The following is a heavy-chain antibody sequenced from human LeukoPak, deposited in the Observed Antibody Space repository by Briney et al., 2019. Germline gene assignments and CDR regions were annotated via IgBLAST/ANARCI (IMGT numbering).Heavy chain of an antibody. V-gene: IGHV3-30-3*01. D-gene: IGHD2-2*01. CDR1: GFTFSSYA. Sequence: GGSLRLSCAASGFTFSSYAMHWVRQAPGKGLEWVAVISYDGSNKYYADSVKGRFTTSRDNSKNTLYLQMNSLRAEDTAVYYCQGYCSSTSCSVDYWGQGTLVTVSS. CDR3: QGYCSSTSCSVDY. J-gene: IGHJ4*02. CDR2: ISYDGSNK.